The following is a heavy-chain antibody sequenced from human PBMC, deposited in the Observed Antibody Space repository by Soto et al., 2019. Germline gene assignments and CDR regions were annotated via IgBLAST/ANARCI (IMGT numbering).Heavy chain of an antibody. V-gene: IGHV4-61*01. J-gene: IGHJ5*01. Sequence: SESLSLACSVAGGSVCPDSYNWRWIQQSPGKGLDWIGYVHDRGTTNYNPSLKSRVTMSVDTSKNQFSLKLRSVTAADTAIYYCARYHGYCSGDGCFGRFDSWGQGTLVTVSS. D-gene: IGHD2-15*01. CDR3: ARYHGYCSGDGCFGRFDS. CDR2: VHDRGTT. CDR1: GGSVCPDSYN.